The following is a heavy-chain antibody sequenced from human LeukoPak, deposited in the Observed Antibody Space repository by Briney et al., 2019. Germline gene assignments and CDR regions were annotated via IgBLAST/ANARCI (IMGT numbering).Heavy chain of an antibody. J-gene: IGHJ4*02. Sequence: SVKVSCKASGYTFSSYAISWVRQAPGQGLEWMGRIIPILGIANYAQKFQGRVTITADKSTSTAYMELSSLRSEDTAVYYCARCPYYYDSSGYYNDYWGQGTLVTVSS. CDR2: IIPILGIA. CDR1: GYTFSSYA. D-gene: IGHD3-22*01. V-gene: IGHV1-69*04. CDR3: ARCPYYYDSSGYYNDY.